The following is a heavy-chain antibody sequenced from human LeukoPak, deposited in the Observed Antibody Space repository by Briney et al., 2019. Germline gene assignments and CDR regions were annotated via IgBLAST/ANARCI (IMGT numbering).Heavy chain of an antibody. J-gene: IGHJ4*02. V-gene: IGHV3-23*01. D-gene: IGHD2-21*02. CDR2: ISPSCDST. CDR1: GFTFSSHS. Sequence: GGSLRLSCAASGFTFSSHSMRWVRQPPREGREWVADISPSCDSTTYRDSVKVKFTISRDNSRNRLYLQMNTLTVEDTAIYYSARRLLTGGVTDFFDFWGQGALVTVSS. CDR3: ARRLLTGGVTDFFDF.